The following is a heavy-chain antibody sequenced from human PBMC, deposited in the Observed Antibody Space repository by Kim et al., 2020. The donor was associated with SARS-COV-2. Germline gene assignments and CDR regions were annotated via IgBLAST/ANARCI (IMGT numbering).Heavy chain of an antibody. Sequence: GGSLRLSCAASGFTFSSYAMSWVRQAPGKGLEWVSAISGSGGSTYYADSVKGRFTISRDNSKNTLYLQMNSLRAEDTAVYYCVKDFVTFGGVIAGDYYYYGMDVWGQGTTVTVSS. CDR2: ISGSGGST. CDR1: GFTFSSYA. D-gene: IGHD3-16*02. J-gene: IGHJ6*02. V-gene: IGHV3-23*01. CDR3: VKDFVTFGGVIAGDYYYYGMDV.